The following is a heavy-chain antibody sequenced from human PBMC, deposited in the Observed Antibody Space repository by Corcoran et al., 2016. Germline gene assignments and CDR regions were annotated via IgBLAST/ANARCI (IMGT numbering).Heavy chain of an antibody. Sequence: QVQLQESGPGLVKPSETLSLTCTVSGYSISSGYYWGWIRQPPGKGLEWIGSIYHSGSTYYNPSLKSRVTISVDTSKNQLSLKLRSVTAAETAVYYCATMVRGRRMDVWGQGTTVTVSS. D-gene: IGHD3-10*01. CDR2: IYHSGST. J-gene: IGHJ6*02. CDR1: GYSISSGYY. CDR3: ATMVRGRRMDV. V-gene: IGHV4-38-2*02.